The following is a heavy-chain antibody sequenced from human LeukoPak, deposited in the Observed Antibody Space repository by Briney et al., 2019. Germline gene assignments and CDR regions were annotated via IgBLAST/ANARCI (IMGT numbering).Heavy chain of an antibody. CDR2: IYPGDSST. CDR3: ARLARYGMDV. CDR1: EYSFTTYW. Sequence: GESLNISCKGSEYSFTTYWIAWVRQMPGKGLEWVGIIYPGDSSTRYSPSFQGQVTISADKSISTAYLQWSSLKASDTAMYYCARLARYGMDVWGQGTTVTVSS. J-gene: IGHJ6*02. V-gene: IGHV5-51*01.